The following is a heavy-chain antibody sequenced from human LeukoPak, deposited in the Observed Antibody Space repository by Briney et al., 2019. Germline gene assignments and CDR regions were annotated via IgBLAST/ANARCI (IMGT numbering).Heavy chain of an antibody. CDR3: ARGQTAGYYYYYGMDV. D-gene: IGHD6-13*01. V-gene: IGHV3-30*02. Sequence: GGSLRLSCAASGFTFSSYGMHWVRQAPGKGLEWVAFIRYDGSNKYYADSVKGRFTISRDNSKNTLYLQMNSLRAEDTAAYYCARGQTAGYYYYYGMDVWGQGTTVTVSS. CDR1: GFTFSSYG. J-gene: IGHJ6*02. CDR2: IRYDGSNK.